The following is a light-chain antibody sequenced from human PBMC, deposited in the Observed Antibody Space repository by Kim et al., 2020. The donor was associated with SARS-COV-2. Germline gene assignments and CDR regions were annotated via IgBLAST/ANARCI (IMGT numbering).Light chain of an antibody. J-gene: IGLJ3*02. CDR2: SNN. V-gene: IGLV1-44*01. CDR1: SSNIGSNT. Sequence: VTISCSGSSSNIGSNTVNWYQQLPGTAPKLLIYSNNQRPSGVPDRFSGSKSGTSASLAISGLQSEDEADYYCAAWDDSLTGHWVFGGGTQLTVL. CDR3: AAWDDSLTGHWV.